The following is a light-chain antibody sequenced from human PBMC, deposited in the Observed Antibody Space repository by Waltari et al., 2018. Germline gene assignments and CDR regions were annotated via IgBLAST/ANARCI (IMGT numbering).Light chain of an antibody. CDR1: SSDIGGYAY. CDR2: DVT. Sequence: QSALTQPASVSASPGQSITISCSRTSSDIGGYAYSPWYQQYPGIAPKLIIYDVTNRPSGVSNRFSGSKSGYTASLTISGLQAADEAHYYCTSYTRKHTWVFGGGTKVTVL. CDR3: TSYTRKHTWV. J-gene: IGLJ3*02. V-gene: IGLV2-14*03.